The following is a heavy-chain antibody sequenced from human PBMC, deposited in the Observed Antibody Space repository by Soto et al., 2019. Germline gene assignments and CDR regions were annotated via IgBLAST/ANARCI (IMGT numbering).Heavy chain of an antibody. D-gene: IGHD1-1*01. CDR2: IYYSGST. CDR3: ARDPTYNCNDAEGALDAFDI. J-gene: IGHJ3*02. CDR1: GGSISSGGYY. V-gene: IGHV4-31*03. Sequence: SETLSLTCTVSGGSISSGGYYWSWIRQHPGKGLEWIGYIYYSGSTYYNPSLKSRVTISVDTSKNQFSLKLSSVTAADTAVYYCARDPTYNCNDAEGALDAFDIWGQGTMVTVSS.